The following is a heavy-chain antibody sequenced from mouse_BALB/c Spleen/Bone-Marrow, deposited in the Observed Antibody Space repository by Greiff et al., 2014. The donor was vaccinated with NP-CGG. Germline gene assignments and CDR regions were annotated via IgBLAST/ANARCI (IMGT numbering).Heavy chain of an antibody. D-gene: IGHD1-2*01. Sequence: EVKLVESGGGLVKPGGSLKLSCAASGFTFSDYYMYWVRQTPEKRLEWVATISDGGSYTYYPDSVKGRFTISRDNAKNNLYLQMSSLKSEDTAMYYCARDLITTATSFAYWSQGTLVTVSA. CDR1: GFTFSDYY. CDR3: ARDLITTATSFAY. V-gene: IGHV5-4*02. J-gene: IGHJ3*01. CDR2: ISDGGSYT.